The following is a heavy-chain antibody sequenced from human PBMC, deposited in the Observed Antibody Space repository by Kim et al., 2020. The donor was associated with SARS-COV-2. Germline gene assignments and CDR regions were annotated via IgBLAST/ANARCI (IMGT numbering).Heavy chain of an antibody. Sequence: WGSLRLSCAASGFTFSSYSMSWVRQAPGKGLEWVSSISGSGGSTYYAYSVKGRFITSRDNSKNTLHLQMNSLRAEDTSVYYCAKDLGRVEYNYGSAGKSWSYGMDVWGQRNTVTVSS. D-gene: IGHD5-18*01. CDR3: AKDLGRVEYNYGSAGKSWSYGMDV. CDR1: GFTFSSYS. V-gene: IGHV3-23*01. J-gene: IGHJ6*02. CDR2: ISGSGGST.